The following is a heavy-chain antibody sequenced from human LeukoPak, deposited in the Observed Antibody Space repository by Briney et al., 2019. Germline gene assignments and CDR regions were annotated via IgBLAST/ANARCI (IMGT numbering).Heavy chain of an antibody. V-gene: IGHV3-7*01. CDR1: GFTFSSSW. J-gene: IGHJ4*02. D-gene: IGHD1-7*01. CDR3: ARAPSFGTVDY. Sequence: GGSLRLSCAASGFTFSSSWMSWVRQAPGKGLEWVANIKHDGSAGYYVDSVEGRFIISRDNAKNSLYLQMGSLRAEDTAFYYCARAPSFGTVDYWGQGTLVTVSS. CDR2: IKHDGSAG.